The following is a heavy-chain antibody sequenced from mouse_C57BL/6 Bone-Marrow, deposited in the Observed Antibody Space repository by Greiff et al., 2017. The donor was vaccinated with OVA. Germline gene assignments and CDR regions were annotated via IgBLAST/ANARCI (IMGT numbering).Heavy chain of an antibody. CDR2: IYPSDSET. CDR3: ARCGNYEGFDY. J-gene: IGHJ2*01. D-gene: IGHD2-1*01. CDR1: GYTFTSYW. Sequence: QVQLQQPGAELVRPGSSVKLSCKAFGYTFTSYWMDWVKQRPGQGLEWIGNIYPSDSETPYNQKFKDKATLTVDKSSSTAYMQLSSLTSEDSAVYYCARCGNYEGFDYWGQGTTLTVSS. V-gene: IGHV1-61*01.